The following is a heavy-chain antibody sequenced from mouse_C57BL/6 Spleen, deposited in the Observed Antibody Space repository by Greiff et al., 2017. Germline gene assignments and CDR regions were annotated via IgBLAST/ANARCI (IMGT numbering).Heavy chain of an antibody. CDR3: ARVIYDGYYNFDY. J-gene: IGHJ2*01. Sequence: ESGPGLVKPSQSLSLTCSVTGYSITSGYYWNWIRQFPGNKLEWMGYISYDGSNNYNPSLKNRISITRDTSKNQFFLKLNSVTTEDTATYYCARVIYDGYYNFDYWGQGTTLTVSS. V-gene: IGHV3-6*01. D-gene: IGHD2-3*01. CDR2: ISYDGSN. CDR1: GYSITSGYY.